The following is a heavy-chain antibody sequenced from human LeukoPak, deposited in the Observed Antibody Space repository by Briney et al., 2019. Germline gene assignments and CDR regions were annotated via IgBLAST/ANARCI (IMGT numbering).Heavy chain of an antibody. D-gene: IGHD1-26*01. CDR2: ISSSGSTI. Sequence: GGSLRLSCAASGFTFSSYEMNWVRQAPGKGLEWVSYISSSGSTIYYADSVKGRFTISRDNAKNSLYLQMNSLRAEDTAVYYCARGQSGSYYYYYYMDVWGKGTTVTVSS. J-gene: IGHJ6*03. V-gene: IGHV3-48*03. CDR3: ARGQSGSYYYYYYMDV. CDR1: GFTFSSYE.